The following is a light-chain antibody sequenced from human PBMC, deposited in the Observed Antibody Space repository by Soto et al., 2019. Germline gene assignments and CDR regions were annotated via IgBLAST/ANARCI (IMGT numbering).Light chain of an antibody. CDR3: QQYNNWPWT. J-gene: IGKJ1*01. V-gene: IGKV3-15*01. CDR1: ECIQSD. CDR2: GAS. Sequence: EVVMSQSPATLYVSQGESAALCSSARECIQSDLAWYQQKPGQGPRLLIYGASTRATGITARFSGSGSVTEFTRTISRLQSEDFALYFCQQYNNWPWTFGQGTKVDIK.